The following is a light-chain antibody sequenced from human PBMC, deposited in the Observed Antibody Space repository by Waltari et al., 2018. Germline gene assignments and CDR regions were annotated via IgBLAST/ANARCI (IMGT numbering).Light chain of an antibody. CDR1: QSVFHSSYNQNY. V-gene: IGKV4-1*01. CDR2: WAS. CDR3: QQYYTAPYT. Sequence: DIVMTQSPDSLAVSLGERATINCKSSQSVFHSSYNQNYLAWYQLKQGQSPRLIYWASTRESGVPDRFSGSGSGTDFTLTISSLQAEDVAVYYCQQYYTAPYTFGQGTKLEIK. J-gene: IGKJ2*01.